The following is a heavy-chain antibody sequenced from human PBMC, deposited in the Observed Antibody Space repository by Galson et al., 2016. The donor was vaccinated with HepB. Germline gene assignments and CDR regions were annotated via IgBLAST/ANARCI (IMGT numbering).Heavy chain of an antibody. V-gene: IGHV4-30-2*01. D-gene: IGHD5-12*01. CDR2: IFYGGNT. CDR1: RVSITTDGYA. Sequence: TLSLTCAVSRVSITTDGYAWTWIRQAPGKGLEWIGYIFYGGNTYYKTSLKRRVTISLETSKSHFSLKLTYVTAADTALYYCARCVRGYDRYYFDSWGQGTLVSVSS. CDR3: ARCVRGYDRYYFDS. J-gene: IGHJ4*02.